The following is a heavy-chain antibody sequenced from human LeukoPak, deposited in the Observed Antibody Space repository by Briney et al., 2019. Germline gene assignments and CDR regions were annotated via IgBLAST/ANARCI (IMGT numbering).Heavy chain of an antibody. J-gene: IGHJ4*02. D-gene: IGHD3-22*01. V-gene: IGHV1-18*01. CDR1: GYTFTSYG. CDR3: ARLVVITKVTLN. Sequence: ASVKVSCKASGYTFTSYGISWVRQAPGQGLAWMGWIGAYNGNTNYAQKLQGRVTMTTDTSTSTAYMELRSLRSDDTAVYYCARLVVITKVTLNWGQGTLVTVSS. CDR2: IGAYNGNT.